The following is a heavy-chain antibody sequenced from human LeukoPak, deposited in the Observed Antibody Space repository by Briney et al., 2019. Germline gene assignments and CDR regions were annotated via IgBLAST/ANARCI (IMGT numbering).Heavy chain of an antibody. J-gene: IGHJ5*02. CDR2: INHSGST. CDR1: GGSFSGYY. Sequence: PSETLSLTCAVYGGSFSGYYWSWIRQPPGKGLEWIGEINHSGSTNYNPSLKSRVTISVDTSKNQFSLKLSSVTAADTAVYYCARATATTVTRRGNWFDPWGQGTLVTVSS. V-gene: IGHV4-34*01. D-gene: IGHD4-17*01. CDR3: ARATATTVTRRGNWFDP.